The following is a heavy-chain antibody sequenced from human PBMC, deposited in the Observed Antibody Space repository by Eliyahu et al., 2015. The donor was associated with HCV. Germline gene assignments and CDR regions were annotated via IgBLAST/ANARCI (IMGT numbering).Heavy chain of an antibody. CDR3: ARDVVLWELTPAAAMSFDY. Sequence: FSSYSMNWVRQAPGKGLXWVSYISSSSSTIYYADSVKGRFTISRDNAKNSLYLQMNSLRAEDTAVYYCARDVVLWELTPAAAMSFDYWGQGTLVTVSS. V-gene: IGHV3-48*01. CDR2: ISSSSSTI. D-gene: IGHD1-26*01. J-gene: IGHJ4*02. CDR1: FSSYS.